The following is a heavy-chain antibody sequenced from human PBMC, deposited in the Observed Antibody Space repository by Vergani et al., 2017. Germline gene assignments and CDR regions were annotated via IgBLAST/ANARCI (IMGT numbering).Heavy chain of an antibody. CDR2: IRSKANSYAT. Sequence: EVQLVESGGGLVQPGGSLKLSCAASGFTFSGSAMHWVRQASGKGLEWVGRIRSKANSYATAYAASVKGRFTISRDGSKNTAYMQMNSLKTEDTAGLYCTRQELGRGGYGKVVYWGQGTLVTVSS. J-gene: IGHJ4*02. D-gene: IGHD5-12*01. V-gene: IGHV3-73*02. CDR1: GFTFSGSA. CDR3: TRQELGRGGYGKVVY.